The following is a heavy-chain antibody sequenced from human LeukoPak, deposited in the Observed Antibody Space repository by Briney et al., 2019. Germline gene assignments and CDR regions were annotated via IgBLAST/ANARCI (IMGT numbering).Heavy chain of an antibody. CDR1: GYSISTGYY. D-gene: IGHD3-22*01. Sequence: SETPSLTCTVSGYSISTGYYWDWIRQPPGKGLEWIGTFYHGGSTYYNPSLKSRVTISVDTSKNQFSLNLTSVTAADTAVYYCARDRFDDSNGYYYHSYYYMNVWGKGTTVTVSS. CDR2: FYHGGST. J-gene: IGHJ6*03. CDR3: ARDRFDDSNGYYYHSYYYMNV. V-gene: IGHV4-38-2*02.